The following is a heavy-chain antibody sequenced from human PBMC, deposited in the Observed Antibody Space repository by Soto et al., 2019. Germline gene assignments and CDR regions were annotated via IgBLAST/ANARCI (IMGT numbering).Heavy chain of an antibody. CDR3: AKDTSAVVAFDI. V-gene: IGHV3-21*01. J-gene: IGHJ3*02. CDR2: ISSSSSYI. D-gene: IGHD2-15*01. Sequence: EVQLVESGGGLVKPGGSLRLSCAASGFTFSSYSMNWVRQAPGKGLEWVSSISSSSSYIYYADSVKGRFTISRYNAKNSVNLQINSLRAEDTAVYYCAKDTSAVVAFDIWGQGTMVTVSS. CDR1: GFTFSSYS.